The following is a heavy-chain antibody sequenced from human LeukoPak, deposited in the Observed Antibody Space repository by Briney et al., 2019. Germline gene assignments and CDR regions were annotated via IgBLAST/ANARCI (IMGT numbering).Heavy chain of an antibody. CDR2: ISGSGGST. CDR3: AENIVVVVAATRGFDY. D-gene: IGHD2-15*01. CDR1: GFTFSSYA. J-gene: IGHJ4*02. V-gene: IGHV3-23*01. Sequence: GGSLRLSCAASGFTFSSYAMSWVRQAPGKGLEWVSAISGSGGSTYYADSVKGRFTISRDNSKNTLYLQMNSLRAEDTAVYYCAENIVVVVAATRGFDYWGQGTLVTVSS.